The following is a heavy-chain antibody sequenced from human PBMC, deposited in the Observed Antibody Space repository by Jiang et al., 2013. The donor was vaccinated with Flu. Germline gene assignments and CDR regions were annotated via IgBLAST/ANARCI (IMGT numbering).Heavy chain of an antibody. J-gene: IGHJ4*02. CDR3: AHIGISYDSFDF. Sequence: KPTQTLTLTCTCSGFSLTTGGIFVSWIRQPPGKALEWLALIYGNDDKRYSASLRSRLTITKDTSKNQVVLTMANMDPVDTGTYYCAHIGISYDSFDFWGQGTLVTVSS. CDR1: GFSLTTGGIF. V-gene: IGHV2-5*08. D-gene: IGHD5-18*01. CDR2: IYGNDDK.